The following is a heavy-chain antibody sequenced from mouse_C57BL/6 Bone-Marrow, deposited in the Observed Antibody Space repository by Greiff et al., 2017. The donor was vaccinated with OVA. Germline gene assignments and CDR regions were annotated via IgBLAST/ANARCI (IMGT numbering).Heavy chain of an antibody. J-gene: IGHJ4*01. CDR2: IHPNSGST. D-gene: IGHD2-2*01. V-gene: IGHV1-64*01. CDR1: GYTFTSYW. Sequence: QVQLQQPGAELVKPGASVKLSCKASGYTFTSYWMHWVKQRPGQGLEWIGMIHPNSGSTNYNEKFKSKATLTVDKSSSTAYMQLSSLTSEDSAVYYCARNYYGYDESAMDYWGQGTSVTVSS. CDR3: ARNYYGYDESAMDY.